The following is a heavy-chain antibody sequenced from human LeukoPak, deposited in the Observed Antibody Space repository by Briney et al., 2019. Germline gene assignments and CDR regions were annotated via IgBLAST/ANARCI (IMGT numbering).Heavy chain of an antibody. CDR2: IYSGDST. J-gene: IGHJ4*02. CDR3: ARDGGGWYYFDY. V-gene: IGHV3-53*01. Sequence: WVSVIYSGDSTYYADSVKGRFTISRDNSKNTLYLQMNSLRAEDTAVYYCARDGGGWYYFDYWGQGTLVTVSS. D-gene: IGHD6-19*01.